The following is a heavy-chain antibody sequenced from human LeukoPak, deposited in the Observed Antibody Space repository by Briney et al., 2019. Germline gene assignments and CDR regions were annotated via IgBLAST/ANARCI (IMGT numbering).Heavy chain of an antibody. CDR2: IFPNGNT. CDR3: APDDLTDGYKGY. V-gene: IGHV3-53*01. Sequence: GGSLSLSCAVSGLSVSGKYMTWVRQAPGRGLEWVSVIFPNGNTNYADSVKGRFTIFRDNSKNPLYLQMNTLRAEDTAVYYCAPDDLTDGYKGYWGQGTLVTVSS. D-gene: IGHD5-24*01. CDR1: GLSVSGKY. J-gene: IGHJ4*02.